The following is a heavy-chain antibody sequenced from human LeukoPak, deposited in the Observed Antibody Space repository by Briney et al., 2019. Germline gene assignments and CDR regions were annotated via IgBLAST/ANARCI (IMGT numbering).Heavy chain of an antibody. J-gene: IGHJ4*02. CDR3: ARGSRWELLGVDY. D-gene: IGHD1-26*01. CDR1: GGSFSGYY. V-gene: IGHV4-34*01. Sequence: SETLSLTCAVYGGSFSGYYWSWIRQPPGKGLEWIGEINHSGSTNYNPSLKRRVTISVDTSKNQFSLKLSSVTAADTAVYYCARGSRWELLGVDYWGQGTLVTVSS. CDR2: INHSGST.